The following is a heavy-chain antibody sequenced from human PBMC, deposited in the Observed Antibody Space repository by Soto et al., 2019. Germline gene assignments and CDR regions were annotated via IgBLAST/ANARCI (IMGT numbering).Heavy chain of an antibody. J-gene: IGHJ4*02. CDR2: ISGSGGST. V-gene: IGHV3-23*01. CDR3: AKEVVRVTMIVVVITPSYFDY. CDR1: GFSVNRHC. D-gene: IGHD3-22*01. Sequence: GGSLRLSCAASGFSVNRHCMNWVRQAPGKGLEWVSAISGSGGSTYYADSVKGRFTISRDNSKNTLYLQMNSLRAEDTAVYYCAKEVVRVTMIVVVITPSYFDYWGQGTLVTVSS.